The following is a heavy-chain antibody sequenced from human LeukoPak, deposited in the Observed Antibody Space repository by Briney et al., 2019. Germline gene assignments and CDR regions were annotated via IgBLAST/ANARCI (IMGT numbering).Heavy chain of an antibody. Sequence: SETLSLTCTVSGGSISSYYRSWIRQPPGKGLEWIGYIYYSGSTNYIPSLKSRVTISVDTSKNQFSLKLSSVTAADTAVYYCARLDYDFWSSYSGDNWFDPWGQGTLVTVSS. D-gene: IGHD3-3*01. V-gene: IGHV4-59*08. J-gene: IGHJ5*02. CDR3: ARLDYDFWSSYSGDNWFDP. CDR1: GGSISSYY. CDR2: IYYSGST.